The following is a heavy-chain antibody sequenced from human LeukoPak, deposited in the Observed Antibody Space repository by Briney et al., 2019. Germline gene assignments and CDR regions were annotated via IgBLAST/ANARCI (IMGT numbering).Heavy chain of an antibody. Sequence: PGGSLRLSCAASGFTFDDYTMHWVRQAPGKGLEWVSLISWDGGSTYYADSVKGRFTISRDNSKNSLYLQMNSLRTEDTALYYCAKDIGSYGDHWGQGTLVTVSS. CDR1: GFTFDDYT. J-gene: IGHJ4*02. V-gene: IGHV3-43*01. CDR3: AKDIGSYGDH. D-gene: IGHD5-18*01. CDR2: ISWDGGST.